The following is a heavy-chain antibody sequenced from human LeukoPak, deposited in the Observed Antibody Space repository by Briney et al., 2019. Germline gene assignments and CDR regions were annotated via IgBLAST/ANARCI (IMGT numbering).Heavy chain of an antibody. D-gene: IGHD3-3*01. Sequence: ASVKVSCKASGYTFTGYYMHWVRQAPGQGLEWMGWINPNSGGTNYAQKFQGRVTMTRDTSISTAYMELSRLRSDDTAVYYCARDVTIFGVVNPYWYFDLWGRGTLVTVSS. CDR2: INPNSGGT. CDR3: ARDVTIFGVVNPYWYFDL. J-gene: IGHJ2*01. V-gene: IGHV1-2*02. CDR1: GYTFTGYY.